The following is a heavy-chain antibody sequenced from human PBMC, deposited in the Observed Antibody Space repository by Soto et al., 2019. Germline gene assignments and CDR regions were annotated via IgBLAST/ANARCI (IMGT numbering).Heavy chain of an antibody. J-gene: IGHJ4*02. V-gene: IGHV1-2*06. CDR3: AREVTYGGGSFSLGL. CDR1: GYFFTSHY. D-gene: IGHD3-10*01. Sequence: ASVKVSCKTSGYFFTSHYIHLVRLAPGRGLEWMGRINPNNGDTNSPQKFQGRVTMTSDTSISTAYMEMSGLRPDDTALYYCAREVTYGGGSFSLGLWGQGTLVTVSS. CDR2: INPNNGDT.